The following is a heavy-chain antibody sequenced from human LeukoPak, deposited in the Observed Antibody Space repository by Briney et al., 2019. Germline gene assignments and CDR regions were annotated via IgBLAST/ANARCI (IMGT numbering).Heavy chain of an antibody. Sequence: GGSLRLSCAASGFXFSSYSINWARQAPGKGLEWVSSISSSSSYIYYADSVKGRFTISRDNAKNSLYLQMNSLRAEDTAVYYCARDLSSGSDYWGQGTLVTVSS. J-gene: IGHJ4*02. V-gene: IGHV3-21*01. CDR3: ARDLSSGSDY. D-gene: IGHD6-19*01. CDR2: ISSSSSYI. CDR1: GFXFSSYS.